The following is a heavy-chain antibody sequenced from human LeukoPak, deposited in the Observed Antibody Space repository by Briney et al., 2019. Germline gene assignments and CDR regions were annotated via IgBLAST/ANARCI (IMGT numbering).Heavy chain of an antibody. CDR2: INHSGST. Sequence: SETLSLTCAVYGGSFSGYYWSWIRQPPGKGLEWIGEINHSGSTNYNPSLKSRVTISVDTSKNQFSLKLSSVTAADTAVYYCARDFADSGTWEPIWGQGTMVTVSS. J-gene: IGHJ3*02. CDR1: GGSFSGYY. D-gene: IGHD1-26*01. V-gene: IGHV4-34*01. CDR3: ARDFADSGTWEPI.